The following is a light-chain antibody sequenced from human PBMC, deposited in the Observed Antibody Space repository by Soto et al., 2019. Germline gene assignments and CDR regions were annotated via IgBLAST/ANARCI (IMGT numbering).Light chain of an antibody. Sequence: QSALTQPASVSGSPGQSITISCTGTSSDVGDYNYVSWYQQHPGKAPKRMIFDVSNRPSGVSNRFSGSKSGNTASLTISGLQAEDEAEYYCSSYTSSSTRVFGTVTKLTVL. V-gene: IGLV2-14*01. CDR1: SSDVGDYNY. CDR2: DVS. J-gene: IGLJ1*01. CDR3: SSYTSSSTRV.